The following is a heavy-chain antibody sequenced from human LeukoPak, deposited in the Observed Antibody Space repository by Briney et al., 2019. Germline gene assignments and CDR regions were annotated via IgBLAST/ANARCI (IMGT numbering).Heavy chain of an antibody. CDR1: GDSISSSSYY. CDR3: ARLWSSSQELDY. V-gene: IGHV4-39*01. D-gene: IGHD6-6*01. Sequence: KPSETPSLTCAASGDSISSSSYYWGWIRQPPGEGLEWVGSISYTGSTYYNPSLKSRVTISLDTSKIQFSLKLTSVTATDTAVYYCARLWSSSQELDYWGQGTLVTVSS. J-gene: IGHJ4*02. CDR2: ISYTGST.